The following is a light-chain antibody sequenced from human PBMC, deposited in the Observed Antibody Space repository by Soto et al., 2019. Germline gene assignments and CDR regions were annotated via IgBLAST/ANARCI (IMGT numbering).Light chain of an antibody. CDR3: CSYAGTYTWL. V-gene: IGLV2-14*01. CDR1: SSDIGGHDY. CDR2: EVT. J-gene: IGLJ3*02. Sequence: QSALTQPASVSGSPGQSITISCTGTSSDIGGHDYVFWYQQYPGKAPKLLISEVTNRPSGVSRRFSGSKSGATASLTITGLQAEDEADYYCCSYAGTYTWLFGGGTKLTVL.